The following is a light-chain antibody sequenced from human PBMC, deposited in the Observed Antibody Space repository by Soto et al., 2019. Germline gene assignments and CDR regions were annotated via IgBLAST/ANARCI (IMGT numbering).Light chain of an antibody. V-gene: IGKV3-15*01. CDR3: QQYNSWPVT. J-gene: IGKJ4*01. Sequence: EIVMTQSPATLSVSPGERVVLSCRATQTVTNKLAWYQQKPGQAPRLLIYDASIRATGIPARFSGSGSGTEFTLTISSLQSEDFVLYYCQQYNSWPVTFGGGTKVXIK. CDR2: DAS. CDR1: QTVTNK.